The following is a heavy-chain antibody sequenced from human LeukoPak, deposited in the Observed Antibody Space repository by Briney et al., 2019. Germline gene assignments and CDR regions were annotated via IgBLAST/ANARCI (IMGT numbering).Heavy chain of an antibody. CDR3: ARWYYDFWSGYYLLDY. Sequence: GGSLRLSCAASGFTFSSYEMNWVRQAPGKGLEWVSCISSSGSTIYYADSVKGRFTISRDNAKNSLYLQMNSLRAEDTAVYYCARWYYDFWSGYYLLDYWGQGTLVTVSS. D-gene: IGHD3-3*01. CDR1: GFTFSSYE. CDR2: ISSSGSTI. V-gene: IGHV3-48*03. J-gene: IGHJ4*02.